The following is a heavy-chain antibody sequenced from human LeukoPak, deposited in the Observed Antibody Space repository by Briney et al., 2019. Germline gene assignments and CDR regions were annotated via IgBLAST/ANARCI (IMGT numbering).Heavy chain of an antibody. Sequence: GRSLRLSCAASGFTFSSYGMSWVRQAPGKGLEWVSAISGSGGSTYYADSVKGRFTISRDNARNSLYLRMNSLRAEDTAVYYCARDPGAYSSSPIDYWGQGTLVTVSS. V-gene: IGHV3-23*01. CDR2: ISGSGGST. CDR1: GFTFSSYG. D-gene: IGHD6-6*01. CDR3: ARDPGAYSSSPIDY. J-gene: IGHJ4*02.